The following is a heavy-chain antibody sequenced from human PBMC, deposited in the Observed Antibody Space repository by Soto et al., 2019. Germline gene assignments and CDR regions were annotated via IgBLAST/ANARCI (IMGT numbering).Heavy chain of an antibody. CDR1: GGSFSGYY. V-gene: IGHV4-34*01. Sequence: PSETLSLTCAVYGGSFSGYYWSWIRQPPGKGLEWIGEINHSGSTNYNPSLKSRVTISVDTSKNQFSLKLSSVTAADTAVYYCARAPRSRNWFDPWGQGTLVTVSS. J-gene: IGHJ5*02. CDR3: ARAPRSRNWFDP. CDR2: INHSGST.